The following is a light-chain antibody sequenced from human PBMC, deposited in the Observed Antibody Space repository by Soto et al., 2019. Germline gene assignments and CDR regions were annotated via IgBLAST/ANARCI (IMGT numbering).Light chain of an antibody. CDR3: QSYDSSLSGVV. Sequence: QSVLTQPPSVCGAPGQRVTISCTGSSSNVGAGYDVHWYQQLPGTAPKLLMYGDSKRPSGVPDRFSGSKSGTSASLAITGLQAEDEADYYCQSYDSSLSGVVFGGGTKLTVL. CDR1: SSNVGAGYD. CDR2: GDS. J-gene: IGLJ2*01. V-gene: IGLV1-40*01.